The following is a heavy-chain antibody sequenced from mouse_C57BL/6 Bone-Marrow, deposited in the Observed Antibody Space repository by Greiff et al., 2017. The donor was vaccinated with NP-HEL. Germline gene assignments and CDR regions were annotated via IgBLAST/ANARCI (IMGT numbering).Heavy chain of an antibody. J-gene: IGHJ3*01. CDR3: AMVSNSGLAY. CDR2: ILPSIGRT. Sequence: VQLQQSGSELRSPGSSVKLSCKAFDSAVFPYAYMCWVRQTPGHGFEWIGGILPSIGRTIYGEKFEDKATSDADTLSNTSYLVLNILTSEDSAIYYCAMVSNSGLAYWGQGTLVTVSA. D-gene: IGHD2-5*01. CDR1: DSAVFPYAY. V-gene: IGHV15-2*01.